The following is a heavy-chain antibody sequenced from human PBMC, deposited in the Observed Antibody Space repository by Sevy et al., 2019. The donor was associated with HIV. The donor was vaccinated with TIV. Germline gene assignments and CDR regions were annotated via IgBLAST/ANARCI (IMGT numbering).Heavy chain of an antibody. Sequence: GGSLRLSCAASGFTFSSFNMNWVRQAPGKGLEWVSSISGLSNYIYYAESLKGRFIISRDNAKNTLYLQMNSLGADDTAVYYCARGPPDGSYDYFDYWGQGTLVTVSS. V-gene: IGHV3-21*06. CDR1: GFTFSSFN. D-gene: IGHD1-26*01. CDR3: ARGPPDGSYDYFDY. CDR2: ISGLSNYI. J-gene: IGHJ4*02.